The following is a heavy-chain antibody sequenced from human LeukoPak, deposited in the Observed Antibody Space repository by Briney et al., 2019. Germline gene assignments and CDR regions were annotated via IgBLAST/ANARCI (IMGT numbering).Heavy chain of an antibody. J-gene: IGHJ4*02. Sequence: ASVKVSCKASGYTFTSYGNNWVRQAPGQGLEWMGWISAYNANTNYAQKFQGRVTMTTDTSTSTIYMELRNLRSDDTAVYYCARDASIAVAGSFDYWGQGTLVTVSS. CDR3: ARDASIAVAGSFDY. D-gene: IGHD6-19*01. V-gene: IGHV1-18*04. CDR1: GYTFTSYG. CDR2: ISAYNANT.